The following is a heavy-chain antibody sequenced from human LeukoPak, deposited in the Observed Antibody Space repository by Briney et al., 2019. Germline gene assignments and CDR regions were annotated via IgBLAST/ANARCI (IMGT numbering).Heavy chain of an antibody. Sequence: AGGSPRLSCAASGFTFSTYTMSWVRQAPGKGLEWVSSISGSGGTTEDADSVKGRFTISRDNSKNTLHLQMNSLGADDTAVYYCAKGFYGSGLSLSAFDIWGQGTMVTVSS. J-gene: IGHJ3*02. CDR2: ISGSGGTT. V-gene: IGHV3-23*01. CDR3: AKGFYGSGLSLSAFDI. CDR1: GFTFSTYT. D-gene: IGHD3-10*01.